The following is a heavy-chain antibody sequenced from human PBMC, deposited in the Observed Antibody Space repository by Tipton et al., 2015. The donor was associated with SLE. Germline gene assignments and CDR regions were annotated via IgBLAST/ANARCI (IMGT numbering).Heavy chain of an antibody. CDR3: ASSGAPGYGDPSDYYYYPMDV. J-gene: IGHJ6*02. D-gene: IGHD4-17*01. CDR1: GFDVSITY. Sequence: SLRLSCAASGFDVSITYMSWVRQAPGKGLEWVSILYGGGDTYYADSVKGRFTISRDNSKNMLYLQMNSLRAEDTAVYHCASSGAPGYGDPSDYYYYPMDVWGQGTKVIVSS. V-gene: IGHV3-53*05. CDR2: LYGGGDT.